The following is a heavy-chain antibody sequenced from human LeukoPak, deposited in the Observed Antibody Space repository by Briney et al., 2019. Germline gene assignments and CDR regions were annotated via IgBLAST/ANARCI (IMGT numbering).Heavy chain of an antibody. CDR2: ISYDGSNK. CDR1: GFTFSSYA. Sequence: GRSLRLSCAASGFTFSSYAMHWVRQAPGKGLEWVAVISYDGSNKYYADSVKGRFTISRDNSKNTLYLQMNSLRAEDTAVYYCAKDRSRPGFYYYYGMDVWGQGTTVTVSS. D-gene: IGHD6-13*01. V-gene: IGHV3-30*04. CDR3: AKDRSRPGFYYYYGMDV. J-gene: IGHJ6*02.